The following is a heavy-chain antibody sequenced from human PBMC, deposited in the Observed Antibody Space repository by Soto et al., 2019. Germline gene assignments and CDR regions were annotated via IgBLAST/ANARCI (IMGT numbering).Heavy chain of an antibody. CDR3: ARADPHGGYLDY. CDR1: GGSVSSGSYY. J-gene: IGHJ4*02. V-gene: IGHV4-61*01. Sequence: SETLSLTCTVSGGSVSSGSYYWSWIRQPPGKGLEWIGYIYYSGSTNYNPSLKSRVTISVDTSKNQFSLKLSSVTAADTAVYYCARADPHGGYLDYWGQGTLVTVSS. D-gene: IGHD4-17*01. CDR2: IYYSGST.